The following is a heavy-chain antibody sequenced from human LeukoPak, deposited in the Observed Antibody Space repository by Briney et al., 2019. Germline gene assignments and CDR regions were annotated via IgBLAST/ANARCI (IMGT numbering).Heavy chain of an antibody. D-gene: IGHD6-13*01. V-gene: IGHV3-30-3*01. Sequence: GGSLRLSCAASGFTFSSYAMHWVRQAPGKGLERVAVISYDGSNKYYADSVKGRFTISRDNSKNTLYPQMNSLRAEDTAVYYCARDPGEAAAGYFDYWGQGTLVTVSS. CDR1: GFTFSSYA. CDR3: ARDPGEAAAGYFDY. J-gene: IGHJ4*02. CDR2: ISYDGSNK.